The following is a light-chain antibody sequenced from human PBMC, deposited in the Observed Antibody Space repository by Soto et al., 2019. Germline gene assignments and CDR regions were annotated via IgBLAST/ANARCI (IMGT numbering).Light chain of an antibody. V-gene: IGKV3-20*01. CDR3: QQYGSSPPRT. Sequence: ILLTQSAGVLSLSPGDGATLSCRASQGFSNDFLAGYKQKPGQAPRILXXGAXTRATDVPERFSGSGSGADFTLSISRLEPEDVAVYYCQQYGSSPPRTFGQGTKVDIK. J-gene: IGKJ1*01. CDR2: GAX. CDR1: QGFSNDF.